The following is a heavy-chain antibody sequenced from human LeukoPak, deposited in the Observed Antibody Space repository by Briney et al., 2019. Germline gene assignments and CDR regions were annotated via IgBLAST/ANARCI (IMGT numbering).Heavy chain of an antibody. D-gene: IGHD2-15*01. CDR2: IKQDGSDK. Sequence: GGPLRLSCAASGCTFSSYWMTWVRQAPGKGLEWVANIKQDGSDKYYVDSVKGRFTISRDNAKNSLYLQMNSLRAEDTAVYYCTRDTGCSGGTCFSFYDSWGQGTLVTVSS. CDR3: TRDTGCSGGTCFSFYDS. J-gene: IGHJ4*02. CDR1: GCTFSSYW. V-gene: IGHV3-7*01.